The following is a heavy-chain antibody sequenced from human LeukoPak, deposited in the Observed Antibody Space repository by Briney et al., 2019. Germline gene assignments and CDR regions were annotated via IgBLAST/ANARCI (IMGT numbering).Heavy chain of an antibody. CDR1: GFTFGDYA. CDR3: TRVSGSYHYDAFDI. CDR2: IRSKAYGGTT. Sequence: GGSLRLSCTASGFTFGDYAMSWVRQAPGKGLEWVGFIRSKAYGGTTEYAASVKGRFTISRDDSKSIAYLQMNSLKTEDTAVYYCTRVSGSYHYDAFDIWGQGTMVTVSS. D-gene: IGHD1-26*01. J-gene: IGHJ3*02. V-gene: IGHV3-49*04.